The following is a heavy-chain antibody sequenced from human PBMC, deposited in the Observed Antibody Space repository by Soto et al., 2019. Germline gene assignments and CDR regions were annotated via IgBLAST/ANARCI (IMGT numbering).Heavy chain of an antibody. V-gene: IGHV3-30*03. Sequence: QPXGSLRLSCAASGXTFSNYCMHWVRQAPGKGLEWVAVISDDGVSKYYADSVEGRFNISRDNSESAVFLQMNSLRPDETAFYSCARAYYFGSGTSYTLYYWGQGTQVTVSS. CDR3: ARAYYFGSGTSYTLYY. CDR1: GXTFSNYC. J-gene: IGHJ4*02. D-gene: IGHD3-10*01. CDR2: ISDDGVSK.